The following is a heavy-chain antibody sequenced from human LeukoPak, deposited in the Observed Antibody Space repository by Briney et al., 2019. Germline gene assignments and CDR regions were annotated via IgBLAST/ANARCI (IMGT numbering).Heavy chain of an antibody. J-gene: IGHJ3*02. V-gene: IGHV1-2*02. CDR1: GYTFTGYY. Sequence: ASVKVSCKASGYTFTGYYMHWVRQAPGQGREWMGWINPNSGGTNYAQKFQGRVTMTRDTSISTAYMELSRLRSDDTAVYYCARDRGAGYYDSSGYYYDAFDIWGQGTMVTVSS. CDR3: ARDRGAGYYDSSGYYYDAFDI. CDR2: INPNSGGT. D-gene: IGHD3-22*01.